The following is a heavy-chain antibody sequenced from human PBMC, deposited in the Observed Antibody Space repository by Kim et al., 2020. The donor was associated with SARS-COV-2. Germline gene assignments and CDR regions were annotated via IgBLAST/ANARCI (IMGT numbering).Heavy chain of an antibody. V-gene: IGHV4-31*03. D-gene: IGHD6-13*01. CDR3: ARDGSSSLQYFQH. CDR2: IYYSGST. Sequence: SETLSLTCTVSGGSISSGGYYWSWIRQHPGKGLEWIGYIYYSGSTYYNPSLKSRVTISVDTSKNQFSLKLSSVTAADTAVYYCARDGSSSLQYFQHWGQGTLVTVSS. CDR1: GGSISSGGYY. J-gene: IGHJ1*01.